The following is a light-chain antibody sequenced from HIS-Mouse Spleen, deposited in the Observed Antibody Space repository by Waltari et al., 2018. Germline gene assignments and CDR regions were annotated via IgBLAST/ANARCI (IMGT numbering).Light chain of an antibody. J-gene: IGLJ1*01. CDR3: SSYTSSSTLDV. CDR2: DVS. Sequence: QSALTQPASVSGSPGQSITISCTGTSRDVGGYNYVSWYQHHPGKAPKLMIYDVSNRPSGFSNRFSGSKSGNTASLTISGLQAEDEADYYCSSYTSSSTLDVFGTGTKVTVL. V-gene: IGLV2-14*03. CDR1: SRDVGGYNY.